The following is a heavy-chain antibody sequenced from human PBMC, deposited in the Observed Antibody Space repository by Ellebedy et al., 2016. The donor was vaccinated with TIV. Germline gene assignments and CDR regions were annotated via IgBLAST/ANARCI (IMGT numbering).Heavy chain of an antibody. V-gene: IGHV3-7*02. CDR3: ARNRFCSSGDCYALGY. J-gene: IGHJ4*02. D-gene: IGHD2-15*01. CDR1: GFTFSRNW. Sequence: GESLKISCAASGFTFSRNWMSWVRQAPGKGLEWVANINQDGSAKYYVDSVKGRFTISRDNAKNTLYLQMNSLRAEDTAVYYCARNRFCSSGDCYALGYWGQGTLVTVSS. CDR2: INQDGSAK.